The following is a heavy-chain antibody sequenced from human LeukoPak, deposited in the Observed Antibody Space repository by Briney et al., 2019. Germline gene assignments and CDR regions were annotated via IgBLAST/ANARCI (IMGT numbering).Heavy chain of an antibody. V-gene: IGHV4-34*01. Sequence: XWXXEIXHSGSTNYNPSLKSRVTISVDTSKNQFSLKLSSVTAADTAVYYCASLAHYYYGSGSSRYDYWGQGTLVTVSS. CDR3: ASLAHYYYGSGSSRYDY. CDR2: IXHSGST. D-gene: IGHD3-10*01. J-gene: IGHJ4*02.